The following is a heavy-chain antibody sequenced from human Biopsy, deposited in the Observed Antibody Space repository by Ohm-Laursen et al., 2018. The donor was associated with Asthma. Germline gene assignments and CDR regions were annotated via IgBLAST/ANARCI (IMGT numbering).Heavy chain of an antibody. D-gene: IGHD1-26*01. J-gene: IGHJ3*02. V-gene: IGHV3-30-3*01. CDR2: ITFDGSTQ. Sequence: SLRLSCTASGRHFGSYNMHWARQAPGKGLEWVAVITFDGSTQHYGDSVKGRFTISRDNSKNMLFLQMNSLSAEDTAVYYCLRDTLGYYFDIWGQGTKVTVSS. CDR1: GRHFGSYN. CDR3: LRDTLGYYFDI.